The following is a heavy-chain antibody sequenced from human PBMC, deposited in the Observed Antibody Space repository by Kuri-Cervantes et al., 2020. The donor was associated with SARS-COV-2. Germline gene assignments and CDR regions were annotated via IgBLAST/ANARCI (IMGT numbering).Heavy chain of an antibody. J-gene: IGHJ4*02. D-gene: IGHD3-3*01. Sequence: SVKVSCKVSGYTLSELSIHWVRQPPGQGLEWMGIINPSGGSTSYAQKFQGRVTMTRDTSTSTVYMELSSLRSEDTAVYYCARDWGQSRYDFWSGYALGYWGQGTLVTVSS. V-gene: IGHV1-46*01. CDR2: INPSGGST. CDR3: ARDWGQSRYDFWSGYALGY. CDR1: GYTLSELS.